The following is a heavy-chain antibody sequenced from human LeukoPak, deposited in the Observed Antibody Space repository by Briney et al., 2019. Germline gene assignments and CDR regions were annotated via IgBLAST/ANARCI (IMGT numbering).Heavy chain of an antibody. J-gene: IGHJ5*02. CDR3: AGGRFWLDP. V-gene: IGHV4-59*01. D-gene: IGHD3-3*01. Sequence: SETLSLTCTVSGGSISSYYWSWIRQPPGKGLEWIGYIYYSGSTNYNPSLKSRVTISVDTSKNQFSLKLSSVTAADTAVYYCAGGRFWLDPWGQGTLVTVSS. CDR1: GGSISSYY. CDR2: IYYSGST.